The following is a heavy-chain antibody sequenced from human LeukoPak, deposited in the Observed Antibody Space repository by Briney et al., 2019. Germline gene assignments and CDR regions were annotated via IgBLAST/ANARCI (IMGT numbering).Heavy chain of an antibody. V-gene: IGHV3-30*02. CDR1: GSTFSSYG. CDR2: IRYDGSNK. Sequence: GGSLRLSCAASGSTFSSYGMHWVRQAPGKGLEWVAFIRYDGSNKYYADSVKGRFTISRDNSKNTLYLQMNSLRAENTAVYYCAKSTSSLYDFWSGYIDYWGQGTLVTVSS. D-gene: IGHD3-3*01. CDR3: AKSTSSLYDFWSGYIDY. J-gene: IGHJ4*02.